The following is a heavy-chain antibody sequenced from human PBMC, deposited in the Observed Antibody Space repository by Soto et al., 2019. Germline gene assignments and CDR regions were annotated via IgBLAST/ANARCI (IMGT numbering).Heavy chain of an antibody. CDR2: ISGSGGST. J-gene: IGHJ4*02. CDR3: VRGASLNFDY. CDR1: GFTFSSYA. D-gene: IGHD1-26*01. V-gene: IGHV3-23*01. Sequence: PGGSLRLSCAASGFTFSSYAMSWVRQAPGKGLEWVSAISGSGGSTGYADSVKGRFTISRDNAKNSLYLQMNSLRAEDTAFYYCVRGASLNFDYWGQGTLVTVSS.